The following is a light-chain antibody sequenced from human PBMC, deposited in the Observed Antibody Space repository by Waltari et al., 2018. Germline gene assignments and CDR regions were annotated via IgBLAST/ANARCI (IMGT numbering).Light chain of an antibody. V-gene: IGKV2-30*02. CDR2: QVF. Sequence: DVVMTQSPPFLSVIPGQPASIPCKSTRTLVHSGGKTYLNWLQQRPGQPPRRLLYQVFNRDSGVPDRFSGSGAGTDFTLRINRVEVEDVGLYYCVQGTKIPYSFGQGTRVEIK. CDR1: RTLVHSGGKTY. CDR3: VQGTKIPYS. J-gene: IGKJ2*03.